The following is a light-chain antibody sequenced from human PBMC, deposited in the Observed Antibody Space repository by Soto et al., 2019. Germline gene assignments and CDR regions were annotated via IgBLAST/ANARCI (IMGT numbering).Light chain of an antibody. CDR2: RNN. CDR3: AAWDDSLRVLV. Sequence: QSVLTQPPSASGTPGQRVTISCSGSSSNVAINSVYWYQQLPGTAPKLLIYRNNQRPSGVPDRFSGSKSGTSASLAISGLRSEDEADYYCAAWDDSLRVLVIGGGTKLTVL. V-gene: IGLV1-47*01. CDR1: SSNVAINS. J-gene: IGLJ2*01.